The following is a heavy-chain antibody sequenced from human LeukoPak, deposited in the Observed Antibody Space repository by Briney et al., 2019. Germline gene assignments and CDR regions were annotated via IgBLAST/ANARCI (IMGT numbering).Heavy chain of an antibody. J-gene: IGHJ5*02. D-gene: IGHD3-22*01. CDR1: GFTFSSYA. Sequence: PGGSLRLSCAASGFTFSSYAMSWVRQAPGKGLEWVSAISGSGGSTYYADSVKGRFTISRDNSKNTLYLQMNSLRAEDTAVYYCAAKAREVVVITTIWFDPWGQGTLVTVSS. CDR3: AAKAREVVVITTIWFDP. CDR2: ISGSGGST. V-gene: IGHV3-23*01.